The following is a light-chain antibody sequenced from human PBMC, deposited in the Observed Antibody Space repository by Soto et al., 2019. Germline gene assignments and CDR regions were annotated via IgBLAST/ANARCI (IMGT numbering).Light chain of an antibody. CDR1: SSNIGAGYA. J-gene: IGLJ1*01. Sequence: QAVVTQPPSVSGAPGQRVTISCTGSSSNIGAGYAVHWYQQLPGTAPKLLIYGYNNRPSGVPDRFSGSKSGTSASLAITGLQAEDEADYFCKSYAGSNTYVFGSGTKLTVL. CDR3: KSYAGSNTYV. V-gene: IGLV1-40*01. CDR2: GYN.